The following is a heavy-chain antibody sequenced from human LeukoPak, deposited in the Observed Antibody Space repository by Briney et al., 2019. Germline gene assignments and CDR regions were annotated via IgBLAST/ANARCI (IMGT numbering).Heavy chain of an antibody. V-gene: IGHV3-43*02. CDR1: GFIFDDYA. Sequence: RGSLILSCAASGFIFDDYAMHWVRQAPGKGLEWVSLISGDGGRTYYTDSVKGRFTISRDNSKHSLYLQMNSLRTEDTALYYCTKNGGYSDAFDIWGQGTTVTVSS. J-gene: IGHJ3*02. CDR2: ISGDGGRT. CDR3: TKNGGYSDAFDI. D-gene: IGHD3-10*01.